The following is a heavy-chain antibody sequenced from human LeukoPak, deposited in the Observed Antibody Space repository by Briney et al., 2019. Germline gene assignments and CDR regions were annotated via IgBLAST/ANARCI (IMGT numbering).Heavy chain of an antibody. Sequence: GGSLRLSCAVSGFTFSGFWMSWSRQAPGKGLEWVASINSDGSEGYYADVVKGRFTISRDNAKNSLYLQINSLRAEDTAVYYCARVSSGSYILIDYWGQGTLVTVSS. D-gene: IGHD1-26*01. V-gene: IGHV3-7*03. J-gene: IGHJ4*02. CDR1: GFTFSGFW. CDR3: ARVSSGSYILIDY. CDR2: INSDGSEG.